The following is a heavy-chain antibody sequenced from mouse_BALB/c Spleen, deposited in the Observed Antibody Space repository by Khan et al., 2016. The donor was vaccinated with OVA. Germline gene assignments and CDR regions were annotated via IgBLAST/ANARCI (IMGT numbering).Heavy chain of an antibody. CDR3: ARLEDI. D-gene: IGHD1-3*01. J-gene: IGHJ2*01. CDR1: GFSFTSYG. V-gene: IGHV2-9*02. CDR2: IWAGGST. Sequence: QVQLQQSGPGLVAPSQSLSITCTVSGFSFTSYGVPWVRQPPGKGLEWLGVIWAGGSTTYNSALMSRLTISKDNSKSKVFLKMNSLQTVDTAMYYCARLEDIWGKGTTRTVSA.